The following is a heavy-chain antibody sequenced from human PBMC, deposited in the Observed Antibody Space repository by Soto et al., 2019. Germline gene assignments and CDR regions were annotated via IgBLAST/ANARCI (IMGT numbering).Heavy chain of an antibody. V-gene: IGHV1-2*02. J-gene: IGHJ4*02. CDR3: ARDPIGGGAPYYLDY. D-gene: IGHD3-16*01. CDR2: INTDTGGT. Sequence: QVQLVQSGAEVKKPGASVKVSCKASGYTFTGYYMHWVRQAPGQGLEWMGWINTDTGGTDHAQKFQGRVTMTRDTSISTAYMELSSLRSEDTAVYYCARDPIGGGAPYYLDYWGQGTLVTVSS. CDR1: GYTFTGYY.